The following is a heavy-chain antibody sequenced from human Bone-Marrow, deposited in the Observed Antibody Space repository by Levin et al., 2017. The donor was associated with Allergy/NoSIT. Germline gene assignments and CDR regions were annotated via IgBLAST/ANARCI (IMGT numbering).Heavy chain of an antibody. CDR3: SRVFRGLGGSLVFDYFDY. Sequence: SGPTLVKPTQTLTLTCTFSGFSLSVTGMCVNWIRQSPGKAPEWLALIDWRDDKYYSTSLKTRLTISKDTTKNQVVLTMTNMEPVDTATYFCSRVFRGLGGSLVFDYFDYWGQGILVTVPP. CDR2: IDWRDDK. D-gene: IGHD3-16*01. CDR1: GFSLSVTGMC. J-gene: IGHJ4*02. V-gene: IGHV2-70*12.